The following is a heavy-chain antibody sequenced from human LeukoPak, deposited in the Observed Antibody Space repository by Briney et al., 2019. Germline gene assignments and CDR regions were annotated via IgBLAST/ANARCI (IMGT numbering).Heavy chain of an antibody. V-gene: IGHV3-33*06. CDR3: AKGLLLAYCGGDCYSGPDYFDY. D-gene: IGHD2-21*02. J-gene: IGHJ4*02. CDR2: IWYDGSNK. Sequence: GGSLRLSCAASGFTFSSNAMHWVRQAPGKGLEWVAVIWYDGSNKYYADSVKGRFTISRDNSKNTLYLQMNSLRAEDTAVYYCAKGLLLAYCGGDCYSGPDYFDYWGQGTLVTVSS. CDR1: GFTFSSNA.